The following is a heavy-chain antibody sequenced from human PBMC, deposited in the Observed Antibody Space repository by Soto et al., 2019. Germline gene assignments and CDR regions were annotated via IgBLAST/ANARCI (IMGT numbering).Heavy chain of an antibody. CDR3: AKDAPRPNGWFFFDY. CDR1: GFSFKNQD. CDR2: ISAIGDRT. D-gene: IGHD6-19*01. J-gene: IGHJ4*02. Sequence: GGSLRLSCEASGFSFKNQDMCWVRQAPGKGLEWVSGISAIGDRTYYTDSVRGRFTISRDNSKNTLYLQADSLRAEDTAIYYCAKDAPRPNGWFFFDYWGQGILVTVSS. V-gene: IGHV3-23*01.